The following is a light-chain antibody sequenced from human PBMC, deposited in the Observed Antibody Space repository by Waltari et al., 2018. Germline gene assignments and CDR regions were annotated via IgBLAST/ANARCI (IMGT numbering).Light chain of an antibody. CDR1: SSNIGAGYD. V-gene: IGLV1-40*01. J-gene: IGLJ1*01. CDR3: QSYDSSLSGYV. Sequence: VTISCTGSSSNIGAGYDVHWYQQLPGTAPKLLIYGNSNRPSGVPDRFSGSTSGTPASLAITGLQAEDEADDYCQSYDSSLSGYVFGTGTKVTVL. CDR2: GNS.